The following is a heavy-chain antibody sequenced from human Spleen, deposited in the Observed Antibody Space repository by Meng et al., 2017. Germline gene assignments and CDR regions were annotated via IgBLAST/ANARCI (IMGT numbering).Heavy chain of an antibody. CDR1: GGPFSSGSYY. V-gene: IGHV4-61*01. D-gene: IGHD1-1*01. J-gene: IGHJ3*02. CDR2: INYSGST. CDR3: ARDAPSDSDVHSGQYAFDI. Sequence: SETLSLTCTVSGGPFSSGSYYWSCIRQPPGKGLEWIGYINYSGSTNYNPSLKSRVTISVDTSKNQFSLKLTSVTAADTAVYYCARDAPSDSDVHSGQYAFDIWGQGTMVTVSS.